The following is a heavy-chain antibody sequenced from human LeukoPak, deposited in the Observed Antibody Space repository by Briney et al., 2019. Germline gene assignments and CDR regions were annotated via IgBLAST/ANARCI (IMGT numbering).Heavy chain of an antibody. V-gene: IGHV3-72*01. CDR1: GITFSDHY. Sequence: PGGSLRLSCAASGITFSDHYMHWVRQAPGKGLEWVCRSRSKAYTYTTEYAASVKGRFTISRDDSKNSVYLQMNSLKTEDTAVYYCASNSGTYVNFDYWGKGTLVTVSS. D-gene: IGHD1-26*01. CDR3: ASNSGTYVNFDY. J-gene: IGHJ4*02. CDR2: SRSKAYTYTT.